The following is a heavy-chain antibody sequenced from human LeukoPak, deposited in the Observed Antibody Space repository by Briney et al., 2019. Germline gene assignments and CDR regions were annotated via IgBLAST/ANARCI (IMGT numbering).Heavy chain of an antibody. J-gene: IGHJ1*01. CDR3: ARGESSSWYEAEYFQH. D-gene: IGHD6-13*01. CDR2: ISHSGST. V-gene: IGHV4-4*02. CDR1: GGSISSSNW. Sequence: SETLSLTCAVSGGSISSSNWWSWVRQPPGKGLEWIGEISHSGSTNYNPSLKSRVTISVDTSKNQFSLKLSSVTAADTAVYYCARGESSSWYEAEYFQHWGQGTLVTVSS.